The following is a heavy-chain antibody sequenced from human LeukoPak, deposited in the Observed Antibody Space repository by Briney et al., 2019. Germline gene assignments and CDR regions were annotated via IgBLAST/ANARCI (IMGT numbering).Heavy chain of an antibody. V-gene: IGHV3-66*01. CDR3: AREGSSWNFDY. Sequence: GGSLRLSCAASGFTVSSNYMSWVRQAPGKGLEGVSVIYSGGSTYYADSVKGRFTISRDNSKYTLYLQMNSLRAEDTAVYYCAREGSSWNFDYWGQGTLVTVSS. CDR2: IYSGGST. J-gene: IGHJ4*02. CDR1: GFTVSSNY. D-gene: IGHD6-13*01.